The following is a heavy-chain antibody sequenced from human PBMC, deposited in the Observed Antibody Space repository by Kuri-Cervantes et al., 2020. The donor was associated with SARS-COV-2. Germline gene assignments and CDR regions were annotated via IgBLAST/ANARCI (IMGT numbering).Heavy chain of an antibody. CDR2: ISYDGSNK. Sequence: GGSLRLSCAASGFTFSSYGMHWVRQAPGKGLEWVAVISYDGSNKYYADSVKGRFTISRDNSKNTLYLQMNSLRAEDTAVYYCAREWATIFGVVYDYWGQGTLVTVSS. CDR3: AREWATIFGVVYDY. J-gene: IGHJ4*02. V-gene: IGHV3-30*03. CDR1: GFTFSSYG. D-gene: IGHD3-3*01.